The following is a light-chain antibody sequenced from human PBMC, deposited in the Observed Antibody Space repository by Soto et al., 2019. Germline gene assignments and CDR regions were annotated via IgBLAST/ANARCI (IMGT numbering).Light chain of an antibody. Sequence: QSALTQPASVSGSPGKSITISCTGTSSDVGGYNYVSGYQQHPGKAPKLLIYDVSYRPSGVSNRFSGSKSGNTASLTISGLQAEDEADYYCCSYTRSSSRVFGGGTKLTVL. CDR3: CSYTRSSSRV. V-gene: IGLV2-14*01. CDR2: DVS. CDR1: SSDVGGYNY. J-gene: IGLJ3*02.